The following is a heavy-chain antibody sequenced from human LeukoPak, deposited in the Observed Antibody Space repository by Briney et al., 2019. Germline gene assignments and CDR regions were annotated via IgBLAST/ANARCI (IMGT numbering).Heavy chain of an antibody. CDR1: GGSISTYY. CDR3: AREGYGSRSRDNWLDP. Sequence: SETLSLTCTVSGGSISTYYWSWIRQPPGKAPQWIGYIYYSGSPIYNPSLNSRLTISLDTSKNQFSLKLSSVTAADTAVYYCAREGYGSRSRDNWLDPWGQGTRVTVSS. V-gene: IGHV4-59*01. D-gene: IGHD3-10*01. CDR2: IYYSGSP. J-gene: IGHJ5*02.